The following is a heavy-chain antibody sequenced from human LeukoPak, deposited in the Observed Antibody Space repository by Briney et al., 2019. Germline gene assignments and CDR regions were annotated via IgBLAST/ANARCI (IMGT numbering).Heavy chain of an antibody. Sequence: GGSLRLSCAVSGFTFSSEAMGWVRQLPGGGLEWVSTISPAGGTTYYAESMKGRFTISRDNSKNTLYLQMNSLRAEDTAVYYCARVQGSGYDFDYFDYWGQGTLVTVSS. CDR2: ISPAGGTT. V-gene: IGHV3-23*01. CDR1: GFTFSSEA. CDR3: ARVQGSGYDFDYFDY. J-gene: IGHJ4*02. D-gene: IGHD5-12*01.